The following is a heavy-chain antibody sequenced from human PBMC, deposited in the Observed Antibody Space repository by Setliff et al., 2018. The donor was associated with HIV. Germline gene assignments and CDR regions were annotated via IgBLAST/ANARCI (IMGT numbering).Heavy chain of an antibody. CDR2: IYVTGST. CDR3: ARLSTGDLRLFEY. J-gene: IGHJ4*01. Sequence: PSETLSLTCSVSGDSIRGSGDYWSWVRQPAGKRPEWIGHIYVTGSTAYKPYLRGRATISLDTSKNRFSLKLTSVTAADTAVYFCARLSTGDLRLFEYWGHGALVTVSS. D-gene: IGHD4-17*01. V-gene: IGHV4-61*09. CDR1: GDSIRGSGDY.